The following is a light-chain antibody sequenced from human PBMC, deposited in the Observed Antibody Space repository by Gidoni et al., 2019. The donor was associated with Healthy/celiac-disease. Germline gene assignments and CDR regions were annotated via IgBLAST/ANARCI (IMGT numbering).Light chain of an antibody. CDR1: QSISSY. J-gene: IGKJ1*01. CDR2: AAS. CDR3: QQSYSTPR. Sequence: DIQMTQSPSSLSASVGDRVTITCRASQSISSYLNWYQQKPGKAPKLLIYAASSLQSGVPSRFSGSGSGTDFTLTISSLQPEAFATYYCQQSYSTPRFGQGTKVEIK. V-gene: IGKV1-39*01.